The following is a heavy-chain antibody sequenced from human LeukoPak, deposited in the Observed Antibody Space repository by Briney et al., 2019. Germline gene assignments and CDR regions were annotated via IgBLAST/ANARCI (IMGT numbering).Heavy chain of an antibody. V-gene: IGHV4-59*12. CDR3: AREIGAAVHDY. CDR2: IYYSGSS. J-gene: IGHJ4*02. D-gene: IGHD6-13*01. Sequence: PSETLSLTCNVSGGSISGYHWSWIRQPPGKGLEWLGYIYYSGSSNYNPSLKSRVTISIHTSKNQFSLKVSSVTAADTAVYFCAREIGAAVHDYWGQGTLVTVSS. CDR1: GGSISGYH.